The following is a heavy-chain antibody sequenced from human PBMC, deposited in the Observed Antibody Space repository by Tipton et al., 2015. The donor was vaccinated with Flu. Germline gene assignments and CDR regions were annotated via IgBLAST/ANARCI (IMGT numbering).Heavy chain of an antibody. Sequence: LRLSCAVYGGSFSDYYWGWIRQPPGKGLEWIGNIFHTGNTYHNPSLKSRVTISINTSKNQFSLKVFSVTAADTAVYYCARRDYSNYVSDPKNWFDPWGQGILVTVSS. V-gene: IGHV4-34*12. D-gene: IGHD4-11*01. CDR3: ARRDYSNYVSDPKNWFDP. J-gene: IGHJ5*02. CDR2: IFHTGNT. CDR1: GGSFSDYY.